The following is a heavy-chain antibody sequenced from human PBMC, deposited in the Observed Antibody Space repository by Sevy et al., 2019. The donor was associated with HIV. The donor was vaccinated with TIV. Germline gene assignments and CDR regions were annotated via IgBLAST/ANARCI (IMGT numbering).Heavy chain of an antibody. CDR1: GGSISSRSYY. CDR2: IYYSGST. CDR3: ARDPSYDFCSGYRWSDV. J-gene: IGHJ6*02. Sequence: SETLSLTCTVSGGSISSRSYYWGWVRQTPGKGLEWIGSIYYSGSTYYNPSLKSRVTISVDTSKNQFSLKLSSVTAADTAVYYCARDPSYDFCSGYRWSDVWGQGTTVTVSS. D-gene: IGHD3-3*01. V-gene: IGHV4-39*07.